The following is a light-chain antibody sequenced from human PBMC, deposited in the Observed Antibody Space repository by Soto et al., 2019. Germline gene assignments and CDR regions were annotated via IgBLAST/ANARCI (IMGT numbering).Light chain of an antibody. CDR1: QTIKKY. CDR3: PQIFSAPFT. Sequence: IQMTQSPSSLSASVGDRVTVTCRASQTIKKYLNWYQCKPGKAPKLLIYGASNLQRGVPSRFSGSGSGTDFTLTISRLETEDFATYYCPQIFSAPFTFGKGT. CDR2: GAS. J-gene: IGKJ2*01. V-gene: IGKV1-39*01.